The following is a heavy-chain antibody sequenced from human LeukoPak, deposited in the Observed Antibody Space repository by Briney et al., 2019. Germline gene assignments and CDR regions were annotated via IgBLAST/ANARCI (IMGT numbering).Heavy chain of an antibody. CDR1: GGSVISDTYY. V-gene: IGHV4-39*01. CDR2: IYYSGST. D-gene: IGHD3-22*01. CDR3: ARAYYYDSSGYLMASGAFDI. Sequence: SETLSLTCTVSGGSVISDTYYWGWIRQPPGKGLEWIGSIYYSGSTYYNPSLKSRVTISVDTSKNQFSLKLSSVTAADTAVYYCARAYYYDSSGYLMASGAFDIWGQGTMVTVSS. J-gene: IGHJ3*02.